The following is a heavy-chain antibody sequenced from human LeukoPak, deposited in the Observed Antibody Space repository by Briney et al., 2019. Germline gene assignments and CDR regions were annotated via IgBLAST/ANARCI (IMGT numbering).Heavy chain of an antibody. J-gene: IGHJ4*02. D-gene: IGHD6-19*01. V-gene: IGHV4-61*02. Sequence: SETLSLTCTVSGCSISRGSYYWSWIRQPAGRGLEWIGRISTSGSTNYNPSLKSRVTISVDTSKNQFSLKLNSVTAADTAVYYCARGAAVAFDYWGQGTLATVSS. CDR3: ARGAAVAFDY. CDR2: ISTSGST. CDR1: GCSISRGSYY.